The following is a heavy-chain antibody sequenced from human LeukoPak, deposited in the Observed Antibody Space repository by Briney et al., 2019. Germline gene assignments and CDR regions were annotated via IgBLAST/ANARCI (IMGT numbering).Heavy chain of an antibody. Sequence: GGSLRLSCAASGFTFSNYWMTWVRQAPGKGLEWVADIKQDGSEKLYVKSVRGRFTISRDNAKMLLFLQMNSLRAEDTAVYYCARDSAMKNYYDSSGYYINSYYFDYWGQGTLVTVSS. CDR1: GFTFSNYW. CDR2: IKQDGSEK. D-gene: IGHD3-22*01. CDR3: ARDSAMKNYYDSSGYYINSYYFDY. J-gene: IGHJ4*02. V-gene: IGHV3-7*01.